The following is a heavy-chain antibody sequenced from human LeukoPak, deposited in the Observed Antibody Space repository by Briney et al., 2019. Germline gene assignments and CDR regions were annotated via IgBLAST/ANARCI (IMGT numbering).Heavy chain of an antibody. J-gene: IGHJ3*02. CDR1: GFTFSNYN. D-gene: IGHD5-18*01. CDR3: ARRDSYGSDAFDI. Sequence: GGSLRLSCAAPGFTFSNYNMNWVRQAPGKGLEWVSSISSSSSYIYYADSVKGRFTISRDNAKNSLYLQMNSLRAEDTAVYYCARRDSYGSDAFDIWGQGTMVTVSS. V-gene: IGHV3-21*01. CDR2: ISSSSSYI.